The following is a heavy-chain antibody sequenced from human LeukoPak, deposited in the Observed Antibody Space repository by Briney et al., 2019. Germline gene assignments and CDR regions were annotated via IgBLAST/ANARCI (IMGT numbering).Heavy chain of an antibody. Sequence: GGSLRLSCAASGFTFSNYAMHWVRQAPGKGLEWVAIISYDGDNKYYAASVEGRFTLSRDTSKNTLYLQMNSLRAEDTAVYYCAKDYYYYYMDVWGKGTTVTVSS. CDR3: AKDYYYYYMDV. J-gene: IGHJ6*03. CDR1: GFTFSNYA. V-gene: IGHV3-30-3*01. CDR2: ISYDGDNK.